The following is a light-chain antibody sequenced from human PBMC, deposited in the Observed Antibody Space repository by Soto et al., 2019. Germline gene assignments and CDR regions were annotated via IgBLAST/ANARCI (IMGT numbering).Light chain of an antibody. Sequence: DIQMTQSPFSLPASVGDRVNITCRASQSISNYLNWYQQKPGRAPSLLIHGASSLQGGVPSRFSGSGSGTDFTLTISSLQPEDFTTYYCHQTYSAPLTFGGGTKVAI. CDR3: HQTYSAPLT. CDR2: GAS. CDR1: QSISNY. J-gene: IGKJ4*01. V-gene: IGKV1-39*01.